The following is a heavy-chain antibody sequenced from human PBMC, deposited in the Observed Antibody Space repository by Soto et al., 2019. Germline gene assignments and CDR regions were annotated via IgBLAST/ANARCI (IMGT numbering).Heavy chain of an antibody. Sequence: SETLSLTCTVSGGSVSSRSYFWGWIRQPPGKGLEWIGTIYYNGSTYYKPSLKNRVTLSVDTSKNQFSLKLNSVTASDTAIYYCARQRVVPATPTNWFDPWGQGTLVTVSS. CDR3: ARQRVVPATPTNWFDP. CDR1: GGSVSSRSYF. V-gene: IGHV4-39*01. CDR2: IYYNGST. J-gene: IGHJ5*02. D-gene: IGHD2-15*01.